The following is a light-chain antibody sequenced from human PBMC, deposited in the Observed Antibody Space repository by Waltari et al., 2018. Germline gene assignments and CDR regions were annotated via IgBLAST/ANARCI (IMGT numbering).Light chain of an antibody. V-gene: IGLV1-36*01. Sequence: QSVLTQPPSVSEAPRQRVTISCSGSSPNIGTNALNWYQQLPGKAPKLLIYYDDLLPSGVSDRFSGSKSGTSASLAISGLQSEDEADYYCAAWDDSLNGPVFGGGTKLTVL. CDR2: YDD. J-gene: IGLJ3*02. CDR3: AAWDDSLNGPV. CDR1: SPNIGTNA.